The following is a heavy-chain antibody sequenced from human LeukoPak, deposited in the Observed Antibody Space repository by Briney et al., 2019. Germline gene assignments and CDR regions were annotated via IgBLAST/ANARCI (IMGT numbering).Heavy chain of an antibody. D-gene: IGHD6-6*01. CDR1: GYTFTGSF. V-gene: IGHV1-2*02. CDR3: ARVSTGGYSSSAY. CDR2: INPNSGGT. Sequence: ASVKVSCKASGYTFTGSFIHWVRQAPGQGLECMGWINPNSGGTNYAPKFQGRVTMTRDTSISTAYMELSRLRSDDTAVYYCARVSTGGYSSSAYWGQGTLVTVSS. J-gene: IGHJ4*02.